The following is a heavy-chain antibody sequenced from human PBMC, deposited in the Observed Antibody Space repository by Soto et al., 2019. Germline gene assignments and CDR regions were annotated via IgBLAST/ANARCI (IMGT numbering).Heavy chain of an antibody. D-gene: IGHD2-8*01. CDR1: GFTFSHYW. CDR2: LNHDANRT. V-gene: IGHV3-74*01. Sequence: EVQLLQSGGGSVRPGGTLTLSCAASGFTFSHYWMHWVRQVPGRGLLWVSRLNHDANRTAYADSVRGRFTISRDNAKNTLYLLLSSVRAEDSATYYCVRSTSGCFDYWGQGAEVSVSS. J-gene: IGHJ4*02. CDR3: VRSTSGCFDY.